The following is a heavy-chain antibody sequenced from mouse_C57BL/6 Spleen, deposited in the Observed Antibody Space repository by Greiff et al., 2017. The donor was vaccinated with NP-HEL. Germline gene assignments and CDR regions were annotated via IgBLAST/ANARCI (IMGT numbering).Heavy chain of an antibody. CDR3: AERIYDGYYFDY. CDR1: GFNIKDYY. J-gene: IGHJ2*01. V-gene: IGHV14-2*01. D-gene: IGHD2-3*01. Sequence: EVKLMESGAELVKPGASVKLSCTASGFNIKDYYMHWVKQRPEQGLEWIGRIDPEDGETKYAPKFQGKATITADTSSNTAYLQLSSLTSEDTAVYYCAERIYDGYYFDYWGQGTTLTVSS. CDR2: IDPEDGET.